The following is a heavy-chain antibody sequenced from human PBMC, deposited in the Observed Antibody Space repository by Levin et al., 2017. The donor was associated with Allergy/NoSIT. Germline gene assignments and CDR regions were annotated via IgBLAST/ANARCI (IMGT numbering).Heavy chain of an antibody. CDR1: GYNFDTYW. CDR3: ARGPYSTSLGSI. Sequence: GESLKISCKGSGYNFDTYWIGWVRQMPGKGLEWMGIIYPSDSDTRYSPSFQGQVTISADKSISAAYLQWSSLKASDTAMYYCARGPYSTSLGSIWGQGTMVTVSS. CDR2: IYPSDSDT. V-gene: IGHV5-51*01. D-gene: IGHD2/OR15-2a*01. J-gene: IGHJ3*02.